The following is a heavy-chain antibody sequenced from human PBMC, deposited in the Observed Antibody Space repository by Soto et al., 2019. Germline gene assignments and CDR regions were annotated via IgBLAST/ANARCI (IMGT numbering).Heavy chain of an antibody. CDR2: IYYSGST. J-gene: IGHJ5*02. CDR1: GGSISSYY. Sequence: PSETLSLTCTVSGGSISSYYWSWIRQPPGKGLEWIGYIYYSGSTNYNPSLKSRVTISVDTSKNQFSLKLSSVTAADTAVYYCASLRDVNIVATAGFDPWGQGTLVTVSS. CDR3: ASLRDVNIVATAGFDP. D-gene: IGHD5-12*01. V-gene: IGHV4-59*08.